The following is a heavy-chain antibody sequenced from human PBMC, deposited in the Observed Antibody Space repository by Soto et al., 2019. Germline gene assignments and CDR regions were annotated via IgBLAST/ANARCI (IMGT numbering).Heavy chain of an antibody. CDR3: VSDSSGWRHFDY. Sequence: SETLSLTCAVSGGSISSSNWWSWVRQPPGKGLEWIGEIYHSGSTNYNPSLKSRVTISVDKSKNQFSLKLSSVTAADTAVYYCVSDSSGWRHFDYWGQGTLVTVSS. D-gene: IGHD6-19*01. V-gene: IGHV4-4*02. J-gene: IGHJ4*02. CDR1: GGSISSSNW. CDR2: IYHSGST.